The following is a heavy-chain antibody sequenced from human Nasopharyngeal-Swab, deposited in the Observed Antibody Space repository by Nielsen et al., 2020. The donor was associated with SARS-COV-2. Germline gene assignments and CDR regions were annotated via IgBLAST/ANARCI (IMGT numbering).Heavy chain of an antibody. J-gene: IGHJ4*02. CDR2: IYSGGNT. Sequence: WIRQPPGKGLEWVSIIYSGGNTYYADSVKGRFTISRDNSKNTLFLQMNSLRAEDTAVYYCARDSNGSGRYYWGQGTPVTVSS. V-gene: IGHV3-66*01. CDR3: ARDSNGSGRYY. D-gene: IGHD3-10*01.